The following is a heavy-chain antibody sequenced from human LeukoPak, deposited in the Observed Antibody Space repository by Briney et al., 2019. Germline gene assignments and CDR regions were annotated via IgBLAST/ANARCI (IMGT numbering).Heavy chain of an antibody. D-gene: IGHD2-15*01. CDR1: GGSISSYY. CDR3: ARHPLLHLYFDY. CDR2: IYTSGST. J-gene: IGHJ4*02. V-gene: IGHV4-4*09. Sequence: PSETLSLTCTVSGGSISSYYWSWIRQPPGKGLEWIGYIYTSGSTNYNPSLKSRVTISVDTSKNQFSLKLSSVTAADTAVHYCARHPLLHLYFDYWGQGTLVTVSS.